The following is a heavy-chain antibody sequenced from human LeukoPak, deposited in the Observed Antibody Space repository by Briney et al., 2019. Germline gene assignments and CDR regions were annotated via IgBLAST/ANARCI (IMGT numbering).Heavy chain of an antibody. CDR3: ARVLPYCSSTSCSMQGAFDI. V-gene: IGHV1-8*01. D-gene: IGHD2-2*01. CDR2: MNPNSGNT. CDR1: GYTFTSYD. J-gene: IGHJ3*02. Sequence: GASVKVSCKASGYTFTSYDINWVRQATGQGLEWMGWMNPNSGNTGYAQKFQGRVTMTRNTSISTAYMELSSLRSEDTAVYYCARVLPYCSSTSCSMQGAFDIWGQGTMVTVSS.